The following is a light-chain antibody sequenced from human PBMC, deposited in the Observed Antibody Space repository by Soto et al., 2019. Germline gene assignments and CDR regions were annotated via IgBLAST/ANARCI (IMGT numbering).Light chain of an antibody. Sequence: EIVVTPSPGTLSLSPGEIATLSCRASQSVSSSYLAWYQQKPGQAPRLLIYGASNRATDIPDGFSGSGSGTDFALTISRLEPEDFAVYYCQQYGSSPSTFGPGNKVDIK. CDR1: QSVSSSY. CDR2: GAS. V-gene: IGKV3-20*01. J-gene: IGKJ3*01. CDR3: QQYGSSPST.